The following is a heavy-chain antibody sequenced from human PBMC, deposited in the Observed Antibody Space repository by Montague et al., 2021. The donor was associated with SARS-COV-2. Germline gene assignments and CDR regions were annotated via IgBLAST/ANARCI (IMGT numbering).Heavy chain of an antibody. CDR1: GGSINDHY. J-gene: IGHJ2*01. CDR3: ARRGYYDSAGYHWHLDL. CDR2: TSSNGKT. V-gene: IGHV4-4*09. D-gene: IGHD3-22*01. Sequence: SETLSLTCTVSGGSINDHYRSWIRQSPGKGLEWIGYTSSNGKTNYNLSLKSRVTLSADASRNEFSLKLDSVTAADTAVYFCARRGYYDSAGYHWHLDLWGRGMLVTVSS.